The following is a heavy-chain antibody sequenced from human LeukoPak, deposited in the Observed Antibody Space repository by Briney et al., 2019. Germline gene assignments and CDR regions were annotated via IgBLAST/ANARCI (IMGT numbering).Heavy chain of an antibody. CDR3: AKGSQSTYYDFWSGYPEYYFGY. CDR1: GFTFSSYA. V-gene: IGHV3-23*01. D-gene: IGHD3-3*01. J-gene: IGHJ4*02. Sequence: GGSLRLSCAASGFTFSSYAMSWVRQAPGKGLEWVSAISGSGGSTYYADSVKGRFTISRDNSKNTLYLQMNSLRAEDTAVYYCAKGSQSTYYDFWSGYPEYYFGYWGQGTLVTVSS. CDR2: ISGSGGST.